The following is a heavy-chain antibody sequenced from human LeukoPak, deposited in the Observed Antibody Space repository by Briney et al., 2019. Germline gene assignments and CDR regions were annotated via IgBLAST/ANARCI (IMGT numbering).Heavy chain of an antibody. V-gene: IGHV3-53*01. D-gene: IGHD3-10*01. Sequence: GGSLRLSYAASGFTLSSHYMNWVRQAPGKGLEWVSVIYSGGSTYYADSVKGRFTISRDNSKNTLYLQMNSLRAEDTAVYYCARFPDTYYYGSGSYNAGYYFDYWGQGTLVTVSS. CDR2: IYSGGST. CDR1: GFTLSSHY. J-gene: IGHJ4*02. CDR3: ARFPDTYYYGSGSYNAGYYFDY.